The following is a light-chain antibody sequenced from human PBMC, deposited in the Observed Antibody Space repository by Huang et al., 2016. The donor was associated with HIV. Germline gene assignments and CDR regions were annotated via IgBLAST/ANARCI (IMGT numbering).Light chain of an antibody. CDR2: LGS. J-gene: IGKJ1*01. CDR1: QSLLHSNGYNY. CDR3: MQSLQTWT. Sequence: DIVMTQSPRSLPVTPGEPASISCRSSQSLLHSNGYNYLDCYLQKPGQSPQLLIYLGSNRASGVPDRFSGSGSGTDFTLKISRVEAEDVGVYYCMQSLQTWTFGQGTKVEIK. V-gene: IGKV2-28*01.